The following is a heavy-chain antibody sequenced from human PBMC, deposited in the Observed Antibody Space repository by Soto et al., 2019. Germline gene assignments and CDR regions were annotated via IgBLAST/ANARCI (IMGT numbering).Heavy chain of an antibody. V-gene: IGHV3-23*01. J-gene: IGHJ5*02. CDR3: AKTVVVPAAFNWFVPNWFDP. CDR1: GFTFSSYA. Sequence: GGSLRLSCAASGFTFSSYAMSWVRQAPGKGLEWVSAISGSGGSTYYADSVKGRFTISRDNSKNTLYLQMNSLRAEDTAVYYCAKTVVVPAAFNWFVPNWFDPWGQGTLVTVSS. D-gene: IGHD2-2*01. CDR2: ISGSGGST.